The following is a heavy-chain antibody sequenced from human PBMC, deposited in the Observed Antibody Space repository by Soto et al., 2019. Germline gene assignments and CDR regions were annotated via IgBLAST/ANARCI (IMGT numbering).Heavy chain of an antibody. Sequence: SVKVSCKASGGTFSSYAISWVRQAPGQGLEWMGGIIPIFGTANYAQKFQGRVTITADESTSTAYMELSSLRSEDTAVYYCAFFLFWSGYYQPRDYYGMDVWGQGTTVTVSS. CDR2: IIPIFGTA. V-gene: IGHV1-69*13. D-gene: IGHD3-3*01. CDR1: GGTFSSYA. J-gene: IGHJ6*02. CDR3: AFFLFWSGYYQPRDYYGMDV.